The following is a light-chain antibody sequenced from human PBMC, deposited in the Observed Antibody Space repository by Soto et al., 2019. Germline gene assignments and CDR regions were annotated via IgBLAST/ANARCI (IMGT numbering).Light chain of an antibody. Sequence: EVVLTQSPGTLSLSPGERATLSCTASQSVSSSYLAWYQQKPGQAPRLLIYGASSRATGISDRFSCSGSGTDFTLTISRLEPEDFAVYYCQQYGSSPPYTFGQGTKLEIK. CDR1: QSVSSSY. J-gene: IGKJ2*01. CDR2: GAS. CDR3: QQYGSSPPYT. V-gene: IGKV3-20*01.